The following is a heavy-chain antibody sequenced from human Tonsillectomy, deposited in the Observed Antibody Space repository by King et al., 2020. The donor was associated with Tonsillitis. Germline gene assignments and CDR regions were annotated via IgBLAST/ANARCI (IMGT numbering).Heavy chain of an antibody. J-gene: IGHJ4*02. D-gene: IGHD3-3*01. Sequence: VQLVESGGGVVHPGRSLRLSCAASGFTFSSYAMHWVRQAPGKGLEWVAVIWYDGNNKYYADPVKGRFTISRDNSKNTLYLQMSSLRAEDTAVYYCARERTSVRSGYPFDYWGQGTLVTVSS. V-gene: IGHV3-33*08. CDR1: GFTFSSYA. CDR3: ARERTSVRSGYPFDY. CDR2: IWYDGNNK.